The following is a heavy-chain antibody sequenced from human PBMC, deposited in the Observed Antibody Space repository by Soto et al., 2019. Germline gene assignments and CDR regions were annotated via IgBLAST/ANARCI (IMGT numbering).Heavy chain of an antibody. J-gene: IGHJ4*02. V-gene: IGHV1-69*06. CDR1: GAGDTFSNYG. Sequence: QVHLVQSGAEVKSPGSAVKVSCKVSGAGDTFSNYGLNWMRQAPGQGLEWMGGTIPAFGTANYAQKFQGRVTITAETSTVTAYMELSSLRSDDTDVYYCWRDDKTALPPLDSWGQGTLVSVSS. CDR3: WRDDKTALPPLDS. CDR2: TIPAFGTA.